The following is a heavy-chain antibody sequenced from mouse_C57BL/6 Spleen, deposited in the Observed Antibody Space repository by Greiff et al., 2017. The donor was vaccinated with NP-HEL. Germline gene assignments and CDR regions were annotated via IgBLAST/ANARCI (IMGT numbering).Heavy chain of an antibody. CDR1: GFTFSSYA. V-gene: IGHV5-4*01. Sequence: EVKLMESGGGLVKPGGSLKLSCAASGFTFSSYAMSWVRQTPEKRLEWVATISDGGSYTYYPDNVKGRFTISRDNAKNNLYLQMSHLKSEDTAMYYCAREEYDYDGGYYAMDYWGQGTSVTVSS. CDR3: AREEYDYDGGYYAMDY. D-gene: IGHD2-4*01. CDR2: ISDGGSYT. J-gene: IGHJ4*01.